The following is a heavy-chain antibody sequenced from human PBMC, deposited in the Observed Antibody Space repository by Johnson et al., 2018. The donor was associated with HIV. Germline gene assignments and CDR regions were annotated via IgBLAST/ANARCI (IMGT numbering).Heavy chain of an antibody. V-gene: IGHV3-9*01. J-gene: IGHJ3*02. D-gene: IGHD6-13*01. CDR3: ARDLAYNSRWTGAFDI. Sequence: VQLVESRGGVVQPGRSLRLSCAASGFTFDDYGMHWVRQAPGKGLEWVSGISWNSGSIVYADSVKGRFTISRDNAKNFLSLHMNNLRAEDTAVYYCARDLAYNSRWTGAFDIWGQGTMVTVSS. CDR1: GFTFDDYG. CDR2: ISWNSGSI.